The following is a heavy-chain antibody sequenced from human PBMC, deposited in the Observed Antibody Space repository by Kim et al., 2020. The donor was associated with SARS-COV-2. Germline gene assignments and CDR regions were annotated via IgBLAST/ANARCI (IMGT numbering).Heavy chain of an antibody. Sequence: QELQGRVTMPRHTSISTAYMELSSLRSEDTAVYYCARFTLQSNYYGMDVWGQGTTVTVSS. V-gene: IGHV1-8*01. J-gene: IGHJ6*02. CDR3: ARFTLQSNYYGMDV. D-gene: IGHD4-4*01.